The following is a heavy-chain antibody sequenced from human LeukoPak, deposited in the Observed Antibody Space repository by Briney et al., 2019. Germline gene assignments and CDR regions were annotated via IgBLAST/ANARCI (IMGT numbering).Heavy chain of an antibody. V-gene: IGHV1-69*05. Sequence: SVKVSCKASGGTFSSYAISWVRQAPGQGLEWMGGIIPIFGTANYAQKFQGRVMITTDESTSTAYMELSSLISEDTAVYYCARGTRDGYNTPFDYWGQGTLVTVSS. CDR1: GGTFSSYA. CDR3: ARGTRDGYNTPFDY. D-gene: IGHD5-24*01. CDR2: IIPIFGTA. J-gene: IGHJ4*02.